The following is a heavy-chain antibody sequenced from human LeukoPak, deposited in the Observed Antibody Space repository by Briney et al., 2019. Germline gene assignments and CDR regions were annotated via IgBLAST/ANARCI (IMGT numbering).Heavy chain of an antibody. CDR2: IIPILGIA. V-gene: IGHV1-69*04. J-gene: IGHJ6*02. CDR3: ARAVDTAMVTREAIYYYGMDV. D-gene: IGHD5-18*01. Sequence: GASVKVSCKASGGTFSSYAISWVRQAPGQGLEWMGRIIPILGIANYAQKFQGRVTFTADKSTSTAYMELSSLRSEDTAVYYCARAVDTAMVTREAIYYYGMDVWGQGTTVAVSS. CDR1: GGTFSSYA.